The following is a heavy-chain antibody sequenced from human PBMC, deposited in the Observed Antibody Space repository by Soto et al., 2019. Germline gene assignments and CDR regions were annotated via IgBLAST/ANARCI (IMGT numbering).Heavy chain of an antibody. Sequence: PGGSLRLSCAASGFTFSSYWMHWVRQAPGKGLVWVSRINPDGSATNYADSVKGRFTISRDNAKNTLYLQMNSLRAEDTAVFYCGRGGSVSPMAPGYWGQGTLVTVSS. V-gene: IGHV3-74*01. D-gene: IGHD3-10*01. CDR2: INPDGSAT. J-gene: IGHJ4*02. CDR1: GFTFSSYW. CDR3: GRGGSVSPMAPGY.